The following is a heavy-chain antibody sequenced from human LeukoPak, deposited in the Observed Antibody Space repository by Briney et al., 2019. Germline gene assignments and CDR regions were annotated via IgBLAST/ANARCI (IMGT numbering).Heavy chain of an antibody. CDR3: ARVYCSGGSCYDLYYFDY. V-gene: IGHV4-31*03. CDR1: GVSISSGGYY. J-gene: IGHJ4*02. CDR2: IYYSGST. Sequence: PSETLSLTCTVSGVSISSGGYYWSWIRQHPGRGLEWIGYIYYSGSTYYNPSLKSRVTISVDTSKNQFSLKLSSVTAADTAVYYCARVYCSGGSCYDLYYFDYWGQGTLVTVSS. D-gene: IGHD2-15*01.